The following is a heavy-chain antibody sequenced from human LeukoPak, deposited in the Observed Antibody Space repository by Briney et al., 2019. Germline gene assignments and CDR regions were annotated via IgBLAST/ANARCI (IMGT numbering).Heavy chain of an antibody. Sequence: PSETLSLTCTVSGGSISSGGYYWSWIRQHPGKGLEWIGYIYYSGSTYYNPSLKSRVTISVDTSKNQFSLKLSSVTAADTAVYYSAREGDCSSWYWFDPWGQRTLVTLSS. V-gene: IGHV4-31*03. CDR1: GGSISSGGYY. CDR2: IYYSGST. J-gene: IGHJ5*02. CDR3: AREGDCSSWYWFDP. D-gene: IGHD6-13*01.